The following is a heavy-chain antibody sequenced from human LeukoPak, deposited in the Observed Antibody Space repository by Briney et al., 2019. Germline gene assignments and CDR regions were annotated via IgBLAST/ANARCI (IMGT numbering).Heavy chain of an antibody. CDR3: ASLYSYGSYFDY. V-gene: IGHV4-30-2*01. J-gene: IGHJ4*02. CDR1: GGSISSGGYS. CDR2: IYLSGST. Sequence: SETLCLTCADSGGSISSGGYSWSWIRQPPGKGLEWIGYIYLSGSTYYNPSLKSRVTISVDRSKNQFSLKLSSVTAADTAVYYCASLYSYGSYFDYWGQGTLSPSPQ. D-gene: IGHD5-18*01.